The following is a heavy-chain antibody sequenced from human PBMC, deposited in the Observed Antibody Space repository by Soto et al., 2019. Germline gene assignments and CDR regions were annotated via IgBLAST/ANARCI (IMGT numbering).Heavy chain of an antibody. CDR1: GGSISSGCYY. D-gene: IGHD2-8*01. CDR2: IYYSGST. J-gene: IGHJ4*02. V-gene: IGHV4-31*03. CDR3: AREYCTNGVCSPHFDY. Sequence: SETLSLTCTVSGGSISSGCYYWSWIRQHPGKGLEWIGYIYYSGSTYYNPSLKSRVTISVDTSKNQFSLKLSSVTAADTAVYYCAREYCTNGVCSPHFDYWGQGTLVTVSS.